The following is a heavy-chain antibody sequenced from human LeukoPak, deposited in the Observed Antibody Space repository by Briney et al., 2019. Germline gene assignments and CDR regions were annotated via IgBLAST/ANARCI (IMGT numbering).Heavy chain of an antibody. D-gene: IGHD3-16*01. V-gene: IGHV3-7*04. CDR2: IKEDGSEI. Sequence: GGSQRLSCAASGFTFSSYWMTWVRQAPGKGLEWVANIKEDGSEIYYVDSVKGRFTISRDNAKNSLYLQMNSLRVEDTAVYYCARGVYDWGYWGQGTLVTVSS. J-gene: IGHJ4*02. CDR3: ARGVYDWGY. CDR1: GFTFSSYW.